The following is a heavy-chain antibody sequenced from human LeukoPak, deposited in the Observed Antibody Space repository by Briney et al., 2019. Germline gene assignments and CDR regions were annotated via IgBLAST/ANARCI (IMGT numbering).Heavy chain of an antibody. CDR2: INHSGST. D-gene: IGHD3-16*02. CDR1: GGSFSGYY. Sequence: SETLSLTCAVYGGSFSGYYWSWIRQPPGKGLEWIGEINHSGSTNYNPSLKSRVTISVDTSKNQFSLKLSSVTAADTAVYYCARVAYDYVWGSYRPRNYYFDYWGQGTLVTVSS. J-gene: IGHJ4*02. CDR3: ARVAYDYVWGSYRPRNYYFDY. V-gene: IGHV4-34*01.